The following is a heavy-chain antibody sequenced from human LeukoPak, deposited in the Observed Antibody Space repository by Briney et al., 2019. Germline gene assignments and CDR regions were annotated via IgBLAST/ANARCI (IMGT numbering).Heavy chain of an antibody. CDR2: IIPIFGTA. CDR3: ARERGDIVVVPAAGLYNWFDP. CDR1: GGTFSSYA. D-gene: IGHD2-2*01. V-gene: IGHV1-69*01. Sequence: GASVKVSCKASGGTFSSYAISWVRQAPGQGLDWMGGIIPIFGTANYAQKFQGRVTITADESTSTAYMELSSLRSEDTAVYYCARERGDIVVVPAAGLYNWFDPWGQGTLVTVSS. J-gene: IGHJ5*02.